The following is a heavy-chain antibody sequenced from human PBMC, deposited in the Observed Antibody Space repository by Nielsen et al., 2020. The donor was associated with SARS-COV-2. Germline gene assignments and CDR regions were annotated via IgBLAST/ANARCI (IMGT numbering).Heavy chain of an antibody. CDR3: ARDRRLRPLVDI. J-gene: IGHJ3*02. CDR2: IYYSGST. V-gene: IGHV4-30-4*01. Sequence: SETLSLTCTVSGGSISSGDYYWSWIRQPPGKGLEWIGYIYYSGSTYYNPYLKSRVTISVDTSKNQFSLKLSSVTAADTAVYYCARDRRLRPLVDIWGQGTMVTVSS. CDR1: GGSISSGDYY. D-gene: IGHD4-17*01.